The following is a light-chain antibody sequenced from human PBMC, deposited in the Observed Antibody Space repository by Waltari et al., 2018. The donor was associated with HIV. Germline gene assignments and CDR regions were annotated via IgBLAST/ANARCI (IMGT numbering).Light chain of an antibody. CDR1: QSVGSY. CDR2: DAS. Sequence: IVLTQSPVTLSLSPGERATLSCRASQSVGSYVAWYQQKPGQAPRLLVYDASNRATGIPARFSGSGSETDFTLTISSLEPEDFAVYYCQQRRTWPPSWTFGQGTKVEIK. V-gene: IGKV3-11*01. J-gene: IGKJ1*01. CDR3: QQRRTWPPSWT.